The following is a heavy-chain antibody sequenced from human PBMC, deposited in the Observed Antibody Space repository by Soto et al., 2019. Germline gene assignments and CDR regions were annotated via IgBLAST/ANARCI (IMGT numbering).Heavy chain of an antibody. J-gene: IGHJ4*02. D-gene: IGHD4-17*01. Sequence: EVQLVESGGGLVKPGGSLRLSCAASGFTFSNAWMNWVRQAPGKGLEWVGRIKSKTAGGTTDYAAPVKGRFTISRDDSKHPLYLQMNSLKTEDTAVYYCTTGGSTYGDRPHDYWGRGTLVTVSS. CDR3: TTGGSTYGDRPHDY. CDR1: GFTFSNAW. V-gene: IGHV3-15*07. CDR2: IKSKTAGGTT.